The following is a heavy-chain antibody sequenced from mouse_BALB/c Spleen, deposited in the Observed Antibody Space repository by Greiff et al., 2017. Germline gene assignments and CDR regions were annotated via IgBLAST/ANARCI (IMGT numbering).Heavy chain of an antibody. Sequence: EVKLQESGPGLVKPSQSLSLTCSVTGYSITSGYYWNWIRQFPGNKLEWMGYISYDGSNNYNPSLKNRISITRDTSKNQFFLKLNSVTTEDTATYYVAWGGRWLLKEDFDYWGQGTTLTVSS. V-gene: IGHV3-6*02. J-gene: IGHJ2*01. CDR3: AWGGRWLLKEDFDY. D-gene: IGHD2-3*01. CDR1: GYSITSGYY. CDR2: ISYDGSN.